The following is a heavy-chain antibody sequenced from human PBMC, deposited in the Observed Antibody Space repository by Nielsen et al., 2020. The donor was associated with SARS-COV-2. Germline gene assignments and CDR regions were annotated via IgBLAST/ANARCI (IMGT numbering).Heavy chain of an antibody. CDR3: TRDTTIRQMAVAGTVNDY. J-gene: IGHJ4*02. V-gene: IGHV3-49*03. CDR2: IRSKAYGGTT. Sequence: GGSLRLSCTASGFTFGDYAMSWFRQAPGKGLEWVGFIRSKAYGGTTEYAASVKGRFTISRDDSKSIAYLQMNSLKTEDTAVYYCTRDTTIRQMAVAGTVNDYWGQGTLVTVSS. CDR1: GFTFGDYA. D-gene: IGHD6-19*01.